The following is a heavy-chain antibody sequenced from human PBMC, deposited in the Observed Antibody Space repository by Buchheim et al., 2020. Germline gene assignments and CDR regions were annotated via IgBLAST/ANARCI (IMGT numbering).Heavy chain of an antibody. CDR3: ARLDGSSSWYWFDP. J-gene: IGHJ5*02. V-gene: IGHV4-34*01. Sequence: QVQLQQWGAGLLKPSETLSLTCAVYGGSFSDYSWSWIRQPPGKGLEWIGDINHSGSTNYNPSLKSRVTISVDKSKKTVSLKVTSVTAADTAVYYCARLDGSSSWYWFDPWGQGTL. D-gene: IGHD6-13*01. CDR2: INHSGST. CDR1: GGSFSDYS.